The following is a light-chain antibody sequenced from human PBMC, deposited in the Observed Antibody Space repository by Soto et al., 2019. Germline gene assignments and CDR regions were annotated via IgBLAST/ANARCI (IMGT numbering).Light chain of an antibody. CDR1: HDIGTY. Sequence: DVQMTQSPSSLSASVGDRVTITCQASHDIGTYLNWYQHKPGKAPKLLIFDTSHSATGVPARFSVGGSDTYFTFTITNLQPEDFAVYYCQQFDSVPLTFGGGTHVEI. V-gene: IGKV1-33*01. J-gene: IGKJ4*02. CDR2: DTS. CDR3: QQFDSVPLT.